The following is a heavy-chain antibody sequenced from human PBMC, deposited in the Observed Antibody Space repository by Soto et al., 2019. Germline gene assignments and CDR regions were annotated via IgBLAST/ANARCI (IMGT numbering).Heavy chain of an antibody. CDR1: GYTFTGYY. Sequence: ALVKVSCKASGYTFTGYYMHWVRQAPGQGLEWMGWINPNSGGTNYAQKFQGWVTMTRDTSISTAYMELSRLRSDDTAVYYCARDVTFPYDSSGFYYYYGMDVWGQGTTVTVSS. J-gene: IGHJ6*02. CDR3: ARDVTFPYDSSGFYYYYGMDV. CDR2: INPNSGGT. V-gene: IGHV1-2*04. D-gene: IGHD3-22*01.